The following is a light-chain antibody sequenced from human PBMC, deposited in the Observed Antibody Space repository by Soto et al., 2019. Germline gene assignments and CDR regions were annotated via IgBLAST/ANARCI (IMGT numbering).Light chain of an antibody. CDR3: QQYDKWPHT. Sequence: EMVMTQSPATLSVSPGERATLSCRASQTLSRNLAWYQQQPGQAPRPLIFYASTRATGIPARFSGSGSGTDFTLTISSLQSEDFAVYYCQQYDKWPHTFGQGTKLEIK. CDR1: QTLSRN. CDR2: YAS. V-gene: IGKV3-15*01. J-gene: IGKJ2*01.